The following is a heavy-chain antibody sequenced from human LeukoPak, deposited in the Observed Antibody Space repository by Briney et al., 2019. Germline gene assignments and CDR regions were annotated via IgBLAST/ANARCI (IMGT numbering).Heavy chain of an antibody. CDR3: ARDLGLPAANSADY. CDR1: GYTFTGYY. D-gene: IGHD2-2*01. V-gene: IGHV1-2*04. CDR2: INPNSGGA. J-gene: IGHJ4*02. Sequence: ASVKVSCKASGYTFTGYYMHWVRQAPGQGLEWMGWINPNSGGANYAQKFQGWVTMTRDTSISTAYMELRSLRSDDTAVYYCARDLGLPAANSADYWGQGTLVTVSS.